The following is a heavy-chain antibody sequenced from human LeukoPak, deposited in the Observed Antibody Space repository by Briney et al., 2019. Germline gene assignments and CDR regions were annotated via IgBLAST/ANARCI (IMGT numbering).Heavy chain of an antibody. CDR3: AKGLHRWELLRRYFDY. J-gene: IGHJ4*02. V-gene: IGHV3-23*01. D-gene: IGHD1-26*01. CDR1: GFTFSSYA. Sequence: GGSLRLSCAASGFTFSSYAMSWVRQAPGKGLEWVSAISVSGGGTYYADSVKGRFTISRDNSRNTLYLQMNSLRAEDTAVYYCAKGLHRWELLRRYFDYWGQGTLVTVSS. CDR2: ISVSGGGT.